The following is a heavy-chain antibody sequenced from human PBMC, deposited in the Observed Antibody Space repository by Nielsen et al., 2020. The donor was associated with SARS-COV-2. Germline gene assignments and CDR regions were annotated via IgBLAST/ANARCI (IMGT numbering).Heavy chain of an antibody. CDR1: GYSLTNFW. Sequence: GESLKTPRNGLGYSLTNFWIGRVRQVPGKGLEWVGIIYPGDSDTRYSPSFEGQVTISADKSISTAYLQWSSLKASDTAIYYCARHRYFDSWGQGTLVTVSS. CDR2: IYPGDSDT. CDR3: ARHRYFDS. J-gene: IGHJ4*02. V-gene: IGHV5-51*01.